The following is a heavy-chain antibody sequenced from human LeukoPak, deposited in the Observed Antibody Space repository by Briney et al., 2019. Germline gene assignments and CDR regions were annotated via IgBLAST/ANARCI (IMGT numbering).Heavy chain of an antibody. CDR3: ARTSSIVATYHDY. CDR1: GGSISSSSYS. D-gene: IGHD5-12*01. Sequence: SETLSLTCTVSGGSISSSSYSWGWIRQPPGKGLEWIGSFYYSGSTYYDPSLKSRVTISVDTSKNQFSLKLSSVTAADTAVYYCARTSSIVATYHDYWGQGTLVTVSS. J-gene: IGHJ4*02. V-gene: IGHV4-39*01. CDR2: FYYSGST.